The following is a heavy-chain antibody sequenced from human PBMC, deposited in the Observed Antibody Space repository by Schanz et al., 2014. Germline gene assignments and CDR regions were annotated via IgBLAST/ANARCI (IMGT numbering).Heavy chain of an antibody. D-gene: IGHD6-13*01. CDR1: GYTFNNHG. J-gene: IGHJ4*02. Sequence: QVQMVQSGAEAKKPGASATVSCKASGYTFNNHGISWVRQAPGQGLEWMGIINPSGGSTSYAQKFQGRVTMTRDTSTSTVYMELSSLRSEDTAVYYCARDGEAAAGCDYWGQGTLVTVSS. CDR3: ARDGEAAAGCDY. V-gene: IGHV1-46*02. CDR2: INPSGGST.